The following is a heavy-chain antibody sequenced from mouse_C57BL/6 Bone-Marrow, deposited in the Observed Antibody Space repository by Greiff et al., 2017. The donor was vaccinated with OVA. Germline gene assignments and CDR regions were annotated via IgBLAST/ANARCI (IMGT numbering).Heavy chain of an antibody. CDR3: ARGELRWLLPFAY. J-gene: IGHJ3*01. CDR2: ISSGSSTI. V-gene: IGHV5-17*01. CDR1: GFTFSDYG. Sequence: EVKLVESGGGLVKPGGSLKLSCAASGFTFSDYGMHWVRQAPEKGLEWVAYISSGSSTIYYADTVKGRFTISRDNAKNTLFLQMTSLRSEDTAVYYCARGELRWLLPFAYWGQGTLVTVSA. D-gene: IGHD2-3*01.